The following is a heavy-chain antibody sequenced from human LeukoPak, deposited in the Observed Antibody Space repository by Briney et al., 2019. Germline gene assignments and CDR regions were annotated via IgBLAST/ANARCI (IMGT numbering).Heavy chain of an antibody. CDR3: ARGITPRGFDP. Sequence: GASVTVSCKASGYTFTSYDINWVRQATGQGLEWMGWMNPNSGNTGYAQKFQGRVTITRNTSISTAYMELSSLRSEDTAVYYCARGITPRGFDPWGQGTLVTVSS. V-gene: IGHV1-8*03. J-gene: IGHJ5*02. CDR2: MNPNSGNT. D-gene: IGHD2-15*01. CDR1: GYTFTSYD.